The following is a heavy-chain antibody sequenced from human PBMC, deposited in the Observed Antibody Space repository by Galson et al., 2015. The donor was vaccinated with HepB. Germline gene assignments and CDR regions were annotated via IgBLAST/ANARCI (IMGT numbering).Heavy chain of an antibody. Sequence: SLRLSCAASGFTFSNYGMHWVRQAPGKGLEWVAVISYDVSNKYYADSVKGRFTISRDNSKNTLYLQMNSLRAEDTALYYCAKDPYLYSALAGTMAGFDYWGQGTLVTVSS. D-gene: IGHD6-19*01. CDR3: AKDPYLYSALAGTMAGFDY. V-gene: IGHV3-30*18. CDR2: ISYDVSNK. CDR1: GFTFSNYG. J-gene: IGHJ4*02.